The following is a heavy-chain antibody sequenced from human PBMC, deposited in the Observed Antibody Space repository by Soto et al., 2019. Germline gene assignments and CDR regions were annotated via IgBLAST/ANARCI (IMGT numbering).Heavy chain of an antibody. V-gene: IGHV1-18*01. CDR2: ISAYNGNT. Sequence: ASVKVSCKASGYTFTSYGISWVRQAPGQGLEWMGWISAYNGNTNYAQKLQGRVTMTTDTSTSTAYMELRSLRSDDTAVYYCARIDCGGGSCYRVDYWGQGTLVTVSS. CDR3: ARIDCGGGSCYRVDY. J-gene: IGHJ4*02. CDR1: GYTFTSYG. D-gene: IGHD2-15*01.